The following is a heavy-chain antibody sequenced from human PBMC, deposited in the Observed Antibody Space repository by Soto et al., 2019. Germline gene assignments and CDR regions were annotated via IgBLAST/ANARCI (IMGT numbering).Heavy chain of an antibody. J-gene: IGHJ6*02. D-gene: IGHD6-19*01. Sequence: ASVKGYWKASGYTFSSDGISWVRQAHGQGLEWMGWISAYNGNTNYAQKLQGRVTMTTDTSTSTAYMELRSLRSDDTAVYYCAREARIAVFLLKAHGMDVRGQGT. CDR3: AREARIAVFLLKAHGMDV. CDR2: ISAYNGNT. V-gene: IGHV1-18*01. CDR1: GYTFSSDG.